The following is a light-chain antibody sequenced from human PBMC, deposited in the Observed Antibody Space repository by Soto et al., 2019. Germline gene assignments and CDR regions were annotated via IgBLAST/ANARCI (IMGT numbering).Light chain of an antibody. J-gene: IGLJ2*01. CDR1: TSDVGGYNY. CDR3: AEWDDSLNGVV. CDR2: EVS. V-gene: IGLV2-8*01. Sequence: QSVLTQPPSESGSPGQAVTISCAGTTSDVGGYNYVSWYQQYPGKVPNIMIYEVSERPSGVPDRFSGSKSGTSASLAISGLQYEDEADYYCAEWDDSLNGVVFGGGTQLTVL.